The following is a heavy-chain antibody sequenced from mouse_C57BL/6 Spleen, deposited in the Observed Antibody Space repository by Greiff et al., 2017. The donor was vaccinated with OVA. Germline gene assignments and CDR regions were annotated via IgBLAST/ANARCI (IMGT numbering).Heavy chain of an antibody. CDR3: ARRITPVVNYAMDY. CDR2: IDPSDSYT. D-gene: IGHD1-1*01. CDR1: GYTFTSYW. J-gene: IGHJ4*01. Sequence: QVQLQQPGAELVKPGASVKLSCKASGYTFTSYWMQWVKQRPGQGLEWIGEIDPSDSYTNYNQKFKGKATLTVDTSSSTAYMQLSSLTSEDSAVYYGARRITPVVNYAMDYWGQGTSVTASS. V-gene: IGHV1-50*01.